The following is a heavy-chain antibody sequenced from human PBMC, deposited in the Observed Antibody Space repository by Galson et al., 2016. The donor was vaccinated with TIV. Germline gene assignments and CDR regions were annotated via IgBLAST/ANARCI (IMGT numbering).Heavy chain of an antibody. Sequence: SLRLSCAASGLTFSSFAFSWVRQAPGKGLEWVSAITVSGANTYYTDSVKGRFTVSRDNSKNTLYLQMNSLRAEDTAVNYCAKRDSIGYYYARRFDFWGQGTLVTGSA. CDR1: GLTFSSFA. D-gene: IGHD3-22*01. J-gene: IGHJ4*02. CDR3: AKRDSIGYYYARRFDF. V-gene: IGHV3-23*01. CDR2: ITVSGANT.